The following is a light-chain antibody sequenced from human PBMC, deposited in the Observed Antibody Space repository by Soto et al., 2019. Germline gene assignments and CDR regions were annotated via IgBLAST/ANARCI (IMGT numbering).Light chain of an antibody. V-gene: IGKV3-11*01. CDR2: DAS. CDR1: QSVSFY. J-gene: IGKJ1*01. Sequence: ETVLTQSPGTLSLSPGERATLSCRASQSVSFYLAWYQQKPGQAPRLLMYDASKRATGIAARFSGSGSGTDFTLTISCLEPEDFAVYYCQQRSNWPWTFGQGTKVEI. CDR3: QQRSNWPWT.